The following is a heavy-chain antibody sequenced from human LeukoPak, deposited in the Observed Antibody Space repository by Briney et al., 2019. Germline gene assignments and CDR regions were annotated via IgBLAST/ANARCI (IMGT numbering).Heavy chain of an antibody. D-gene: IGHD3-22*01. CDR1: GGSISSYY. J-gene: IGHJ4*02. V-gene: IGHV4-59*01. CDR3: ARVVHYYDSSGGYYFDY. CDR2: IYYSGST. Sequence: SETLSLTCTVSGGSISSYYWSWIRQPPGKGLEWIGYIYYSGSTNYNPCLKSRVTISVDTSKNQFSLKLSSVTAADTAVYYCARVVHYYDSSGGYYFDYWGQGTLVTVSS.